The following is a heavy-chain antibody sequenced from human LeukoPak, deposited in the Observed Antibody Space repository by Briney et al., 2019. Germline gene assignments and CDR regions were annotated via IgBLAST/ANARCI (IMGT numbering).Heavy chain of an antibody. Sequence: SETLSLTCSVSGGSISSYYWSWIRQPPGKGLEGIGYIYYSGSTNYNPSLKSRVTISVDTSKNHFSLNLSSVTAADTAVYYCARQTVTAFPNWFDPWGQGTLVTVSS. V-gene: IGHV4-59*08. CDR2: IYYSGST. CDR1: GGSISSYY. J-gene: IGHJ5*02. CDR3: ARQTVTAFPNWFDP. D-gene: IGHD2-21*02.